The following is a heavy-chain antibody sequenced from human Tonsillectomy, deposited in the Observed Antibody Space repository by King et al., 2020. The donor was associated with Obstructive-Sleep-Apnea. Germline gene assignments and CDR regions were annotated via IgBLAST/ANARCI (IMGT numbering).Heavy chain of an antibody. D-gene: IGHD5-18*01. J-gene: IGHJ4*02. CDR2: ISGTGVYT. V-gene: IGHV3-23*04. Sequence: VQLVESGGGLIQPGGSLRLSCAASGFTFSSYTMSWVRQAPGKGLEWVSGISGTGVYTYYADSVKGRVTVSRDNSKNTLYLQMNRLRAEDTAIYYCAKDQLWEKDYWGQGTLVTVSS. CDR1: GFTFSSYT. CDR3: AKDQLWEKDY.